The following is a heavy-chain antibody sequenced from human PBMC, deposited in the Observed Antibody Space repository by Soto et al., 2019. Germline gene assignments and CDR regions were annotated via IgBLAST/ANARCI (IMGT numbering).Heavy chain of an antibody. Sequence: GGSLRLSCAASGFSFSTYLMSWVRQAPGKGLEWVANIKQGGNEKFYVDSVKGRFTIARDNDKKSLYLQMDSLRVEDTAVYYCVGALTYEVPYYYYGMDVWGQGTTVTVSS. V-gene: IGHV3-7*01. D-gene: IGHD3-16*01. J-gene: IGHJ6*02. CDR3: VGALTYEVPYYYYGMDV. CDR2: IKQGGNEK. CDR1: GFSFSTYL.